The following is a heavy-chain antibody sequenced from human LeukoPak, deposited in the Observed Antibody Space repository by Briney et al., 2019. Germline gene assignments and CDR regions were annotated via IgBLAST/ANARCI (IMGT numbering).Heavy chain of an antibody. J-gene: IGHJ4*02. CDR2: IKLDGSEK. CDR1: GFIFSNYW. CDR3: ARRGTSFDY. D-gene: IGHD3-3*01. V-gene: IGHV3-7*02. Sequence: GGSLRLSCAASGFIFSNYWMSWLRQAPGKGLEWVASIKLDGSEKYHVDSVKGRFTISKDNAKNSLYLQMNSLRAEDTAVYYCARRGTSFDYWGQGTLVTVSS.